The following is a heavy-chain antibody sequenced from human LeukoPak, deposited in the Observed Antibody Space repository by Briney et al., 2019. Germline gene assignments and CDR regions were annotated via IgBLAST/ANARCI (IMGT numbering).Heavy chain of an antibody. CDR2: ISSSGTTI. Sequence: PGGSLRLSCAASGFTFSSYEMNWVRHAPGKGLEWVSYISSSGTTIYYADSMKGRFTISTDNAKHALYLQTNRLRAQDPAVYYCGGGNDDSSGSRYWGQGTLVTVSS. CDR1: GFTFSSYE. V-gene: IGHV3-48*03. J-gene: IGHJ4*02. D-gene: IGHD3-22*01. CDR3: GGGNDDSSGSRY.